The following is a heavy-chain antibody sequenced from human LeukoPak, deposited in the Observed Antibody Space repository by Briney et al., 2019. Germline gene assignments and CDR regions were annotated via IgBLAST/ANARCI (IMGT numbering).Heavy chain of an antibody. CDR2: IYPGDSDDT. Sequence: GESLKISCKGSGYSFTSYWIGWVRRMPGKGLDWMGIIYPGDSDDTTYSPSFQGQVAFSADNSISTAYLQWSSLQASDTAIYYCARLLGPNIALDYGGQGTLVTVSS. D-gene: IGHD6-13*01. CDR3: ARLLGPNIALDY. V-gene: IGHV5-51*01. CDR1: GYSFTSYW. J-gene: IGHJ4*02.